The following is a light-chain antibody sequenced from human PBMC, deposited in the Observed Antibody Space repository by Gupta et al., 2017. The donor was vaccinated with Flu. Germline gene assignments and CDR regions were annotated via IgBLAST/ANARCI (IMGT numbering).Light chain of an antibody. Sequence: SYVLTQPPSVSVAPEQTARITCGGDNIGSKSVHWYQQKPGQAPVLVVHDDSGRPSGIPERFSGSNSGNTATLTISRVEVGDEAEYFCQVWDMTNNRVVFGGGTKLTVL. CDR3: QVWDMTNNRVV. J-gene: IGLJ2*01. CDR2: DDS. V-gene: IGLV3-21*02. CDR1: NIGSKS.